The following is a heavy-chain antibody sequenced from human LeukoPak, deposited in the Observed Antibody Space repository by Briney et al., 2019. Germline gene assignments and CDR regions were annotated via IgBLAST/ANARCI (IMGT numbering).Heavy chain of an antibody. D-gene: IGHD2-15*01. J-gene: IGHJ4*02. CDR3: AIDPVVYHGGSGGQYFDF. Sequence: HPGGSLRLSCAASRFTFSSYAMSWVRQAPGRGLEWVSTIGGTSDKTYYADSVQGRFTISRDNAMDTLYLQMNSLKAEDTAVYYCAIDPVVYHGGSGGQYFDFGGQGTLVTVSS. V-gene: IGHV3-23*01. CDR1: RFTFSSYA. CDR2: IGGTSDKT.